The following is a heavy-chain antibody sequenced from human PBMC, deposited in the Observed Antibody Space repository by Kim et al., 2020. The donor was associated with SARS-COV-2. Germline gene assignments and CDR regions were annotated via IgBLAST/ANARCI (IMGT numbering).Heavy chain of an antibody. CDR2: ITGISGNT. D-gene: IGHD2-15*01. CDR1: GFTFSTHD. CDR3: ARHGGTLDP. V-gene: IGHV3-23*01. J-gene: IGHJ5*02. Sequence: GGSLRLSCAASGFTFSTHDMTWVRQVPGKGLEWVSGITGISGNTYYADFVKGRFTISRDNSKNTLYLQMTGLRAEDTAVDYCARHGGTLDPWGQGTLVTVSS.